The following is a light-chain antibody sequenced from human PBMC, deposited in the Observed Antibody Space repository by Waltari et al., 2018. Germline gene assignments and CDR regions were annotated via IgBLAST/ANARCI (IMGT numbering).Light chain of an antibody. CDR1: SSDIVGYNY. J-gene: IGLJ3*02. V-gene: IGLV2-14*01. Sequence: QSALTQPASVSGSPGQSITISCIGTSSDIVGYNYVSWYQQSPGKAPKLLIFEVSNRPSGVSHRFSGSKSGNTASLTISGLQAEDEADYYCSSYTSSTTWLFGGGTKLTVL. CDR2: EVS. CDR3: SSYTSSTTWL.